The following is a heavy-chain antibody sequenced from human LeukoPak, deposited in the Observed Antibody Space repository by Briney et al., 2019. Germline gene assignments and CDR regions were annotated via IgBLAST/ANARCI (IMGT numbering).Heavy chain of an antibody. CDR3: AKRGYFDRKPFDP. Sequence: ASVKVSCKASGYTFTGYYMHWVRQAPGQGVEWMGWINPNSGGTNYAQKFQGRVTMTRDTSISTAYMELSRLRSDDTAVYYCAKRGYFDRKPFDPWGQGTLVTVSS. CDR1: GYTFTGYY. J-gene: IGHJ5*02. CDR2: INPNSGGT. D-gene: IGHD3-9*01. V-gene: IGHV1-2*02.